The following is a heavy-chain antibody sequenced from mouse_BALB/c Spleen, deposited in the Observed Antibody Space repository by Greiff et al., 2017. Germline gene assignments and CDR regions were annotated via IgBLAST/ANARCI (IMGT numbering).Heavy chain of an antibody. CDR1: GYTFTDYA. CDR3: ARGHYGSSYWFAY. CDR2: ISTYYGDA. Sequence: QVTLKESGAELVRPGVSVKISCKGSGYTFTDYAMHWVKQSHAKSLEWIGVISTYYGDASYNQKFKGKATMTVDKSSSTAYMELARLTSEDSAIYYCARGHYGSSYWFAYWGQGTLVTVSA. V-gene: IGHV1S137*01. D-gene: IGHD1-1*01. J-gene: IGHJ3*01.